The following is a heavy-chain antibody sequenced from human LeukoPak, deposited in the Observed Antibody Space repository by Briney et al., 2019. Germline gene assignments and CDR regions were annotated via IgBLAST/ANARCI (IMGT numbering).Heavy chain of an antibody. CDR2: INPNSGGT. Sequence: ASVKVSCKASAYTFTGYYMHWVRQAPGQGLEWMGWINPNSGGTNYAQKFQGRVTMTRDTSISTAYMELSRLRSDDTAVYYCARAEYCSSTSCSSPPSNWFDPWGQGTLVTVSS. CDR1: AYTFTGYY. V-gene: IGHV1-2*02. CDR3: ARAEYCSSTSCSSPPSNWFDP. D-gene: IGHD2-2*01. J-gene: IGHJ5*02.